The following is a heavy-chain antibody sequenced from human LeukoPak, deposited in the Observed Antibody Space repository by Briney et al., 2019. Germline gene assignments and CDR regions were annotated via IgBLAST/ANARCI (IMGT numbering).Heavy chain of an antibody. CDR2: IIPIFGTA. CDR1: GGTFSSYA. J-gene: IGHJ4*02. V-gene: IGHV1-69*01. D-gene: IGHD6-6*01. Sequence: GSSVKVSCKASGGTFSSYAISWVRQAPGQGLGWMGGIIPIFGTANYAQKFQGRVTITADESTSTAYMELSSLRSEDTAVYYCARGGYSSSVFDYWGQGTLVTVSS. CDR3: ARGGYSSSVFDY.